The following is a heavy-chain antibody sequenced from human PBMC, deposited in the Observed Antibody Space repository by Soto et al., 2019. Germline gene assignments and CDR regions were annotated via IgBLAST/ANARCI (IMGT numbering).Heavy chain of an antibody. J-gene: IGHJ6*03. Sequence: QVQLVQSGAEVKKPGASVKVSCKASGYTFTSYDINWVRQATGQGLEWMGWMNPNSGNTGYAQKFQGRATMTRNTSISTAYMELSSLRSEGTAASYCARAVVYRSASKGDYYYCYPLDVWGKGAPVTVS. CDR3: ARAVVYRSASKGDYYYCYPLDV. V-gene: IGHV1-8*01. CDR1: GYTFTSYD. CDR2: MNPNSGNT. D-gene: IGHD6-6*01.